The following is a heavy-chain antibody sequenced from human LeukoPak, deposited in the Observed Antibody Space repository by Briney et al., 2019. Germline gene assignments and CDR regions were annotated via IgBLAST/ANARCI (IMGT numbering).Heavy chain of an antibody. Sequence: GRSLRLSCVASGFPFSSYGMHWVRQAPGKGLEWVAVIWSVGGAEYYADSVKGRFTISRDNARNLLYLQMNSLRAEDTAVYYCARAAMVRGGKSYYYGMDVWGQGTTVTVSS. CDR2: IWSVGGAE. CDR1: GFPFSSYG. J-gene: IGHJ6*02. V-gene: IGHV3-33*01. D-gene: IGHD3-10*01. CDR3: ARAAMVRGGKSYYYGMDV.